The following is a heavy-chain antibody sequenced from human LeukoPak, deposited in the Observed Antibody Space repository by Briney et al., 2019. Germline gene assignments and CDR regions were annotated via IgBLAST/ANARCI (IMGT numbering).Heavy chain of an antibody. CDR3: ARGPLGAPAGTWFDP. V-gene: IGHV4-59*01. D-gene: IGHD1-26*01. CDR2: IYFTGST. CDR1: DGPISGYY. J-gene: IGHJ5*02. Sequence: SETLSLTCSVADGPISGYYWSWIRQPPGKRLEWIGYIYFTGSTNYNPSLKSRATISLDTPKSQFSLKLSSVTAADTAVYYCARGPLGAPAGTWFDPWGQGTLVTVSS.